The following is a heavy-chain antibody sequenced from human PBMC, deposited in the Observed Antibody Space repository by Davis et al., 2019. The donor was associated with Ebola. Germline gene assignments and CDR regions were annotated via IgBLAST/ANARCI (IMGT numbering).Heavy chain of an antibody. CDR3: ARVSVLDAFDM. J-gene: IGHJ3*02. Sequence: ASVQVSCKASGYTVTSYDINWVRQATGQGLAWMGWMNPNSGNTNYAQKPQGRVTMTRDTSTSTAYTELRSLRSDDTAVYYCARVSVLDAFDMWGQGTMVTVSS. CDR1: GYTVTSYD. V-gene: IGHV1-8*01. CDR2: MNPNSGNT. D-gene: IGHD2/OR15-2a*01.